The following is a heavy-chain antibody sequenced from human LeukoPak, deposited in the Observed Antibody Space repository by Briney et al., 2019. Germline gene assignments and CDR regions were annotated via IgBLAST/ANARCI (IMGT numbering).Heavy chain of an antibody. D-gene: IGHD1-26*01. Sequence: PSETLSLNCTVSGGSISSYYWSWLRQPPGKGLEWIGYIYYRGSTNYNPSLKSRVTISVDTSKNQFSLKLSSVTAADTAVYYCARSGAYYYYYGMDVWGQGTTVTVSS. CDR2: IYYRGST. CDR3: ARSGAYYYYYGMDV. CDR1: GGSISSYY. V-gene: IGHV4-59*01. J-gene: IGHJ6*02.